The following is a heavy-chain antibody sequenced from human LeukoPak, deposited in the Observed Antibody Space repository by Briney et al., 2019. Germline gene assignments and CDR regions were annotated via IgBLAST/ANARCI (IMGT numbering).Heavy chain of an antibody. J-gene: IGHJ3*02. CDR1: EFTFTSYA. CDR2: ISGSGGST. CDR3: AKDLSVAAFDI. Sequence: GGSLRLSCAASEFTFTSYAMSWVRQAPGNGLEWVSAISGSGGSTYYADSVKGRFTISRDNSKNTLYLQMNSLRAEDTAVYYCAKDLSVAAFDIWGQGRMVTVSS. V-gene: IGHV3-23*01. D-gene: IGHD5-12*01.